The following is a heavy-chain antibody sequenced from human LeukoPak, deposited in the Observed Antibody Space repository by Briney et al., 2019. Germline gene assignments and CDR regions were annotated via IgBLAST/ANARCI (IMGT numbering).Heavy chain of an antibody. J-gene: IGHJ4*02. D-gene: IGHD3-22*01. CDR2: IYYSGST. CDR1: GGSISGYY. CDR3: ARHYYDSSGYFYQDY. Sequence: SETLSLTCTVSGGSISGYYLSWIRQPPGRGLEWIGYIYYSGSTDYNPSLKSRVTISVDTSKNQFSLKLSSVTAADTAVYYCARHYYDSSGYFYQDYWGQGTLVTVSS. V-gene: IGHV4-59*08.